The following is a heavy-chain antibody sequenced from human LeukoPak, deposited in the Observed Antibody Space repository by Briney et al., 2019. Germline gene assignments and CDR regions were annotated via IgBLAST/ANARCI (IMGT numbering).Heavy chain of an antibody. J-gene: IGHJ4*02. D-gene: IGHD1-14*01. CDR1: GFTFSSYA. CDR3: AKAYKADF. CDR2: ISGSGGGGST. Sequence: GGSLRLSCAASGFTFSSYAMSWVRQAPGKGLEWVSAISGSGGGGSTYYADSVKGRFTISRDNSKNTLYLQMNSLGAEDTAIYYCAKAYKADFWRQGTLVSVSS. V-gene: IGHV3-23*01.